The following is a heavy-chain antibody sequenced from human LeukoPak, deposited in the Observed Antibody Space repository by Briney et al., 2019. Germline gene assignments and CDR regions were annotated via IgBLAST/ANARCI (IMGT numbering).Heavy chain of an antibody. J-gene: IGHJ4*02. Sequence: GGSLRLSCAASGFTFGSYWMSWVRQAPGKGLEWVSRISSGGGTTDYTDSVKGRFTISRDTSKNTLYLQMNSLRAEDTAVYYCAKDRSGSGYFDYWGQGTLVTVSS. V-gene: IGHV3-23*01. CDR2: ISSGGGTT. D-gene: IGHD3-10*01. CDR3: AKDRSGSGYFDY. CDR1: GFTFGSYW.